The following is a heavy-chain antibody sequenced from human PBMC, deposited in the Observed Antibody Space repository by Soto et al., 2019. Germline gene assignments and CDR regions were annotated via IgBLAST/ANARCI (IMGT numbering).Heavy chain of an antibody. CDR3: ARQGSWYLTYYYYYGMDV. Sequence: PSETLSLTCTVSGGSISSSSYYWGWIRQPPGKGLEWIGSIYYSGSTYYNPSLKSRVTISVDTSKNQFSLKLSSVTAADTAVYYCARQGSWYLTYYYYYGMDVWGQGTTVTVSS. V-gene: IGHV4-39*01. J-gene: IGHJ6*02. CDR2: IYYSGST. D-gene: IGHD6-13*01. CDR1: GGSISSSSYY.